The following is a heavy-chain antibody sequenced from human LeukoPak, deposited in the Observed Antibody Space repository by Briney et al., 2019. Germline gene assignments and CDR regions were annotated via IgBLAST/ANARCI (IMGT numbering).Heavy chain of an antibody. J-gene: IGHJ4*02. CDR1: GGSISSYY. CDR3: ARHSYYYDSSGYYYFDY. CDR2: IYYSGST. D-gene: IGHD3-22*01. V-gene: IGHV4-59*08. Sequence: SETLSLTCTVSGGSISSYYWSWIRQPPGKGLEWIGYIYYSGSTNYNPSLKSRVTISVDTSKNQFSLKLSSVTAADTAVYYCARHSYYYDSSGYYYFDYWGQGTLVTISS.